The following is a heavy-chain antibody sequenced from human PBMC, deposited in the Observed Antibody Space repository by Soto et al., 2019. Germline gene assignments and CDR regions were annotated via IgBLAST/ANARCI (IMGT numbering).Heavy chain of an antibody. CDR2: IYYSGST. J-gene: IGHJ4*02. V-gene: IGHV4-39*01. Sequence: PSETLSLTCTVSGGSISSSSYYWSWIRQPPGKGLEWIGSIYYSGSTYYNPSLKSRVTISVDTSKNQFSLKLSSVTAADTAVYYCAKTDLSDYWGQGTLVTVSS. D-gene: IGHD3-3*02. CDR1: GGSISSSSYY. CDR3: AKTDLSDY.